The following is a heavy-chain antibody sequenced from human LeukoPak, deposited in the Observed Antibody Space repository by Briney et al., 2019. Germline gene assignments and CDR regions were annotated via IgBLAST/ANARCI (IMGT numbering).Heavy chain of an antibody. CDR2: IYSSGST. Sequence: SETLSLTCTVSGGSISSGSEYWSWIRQPGGKGLEWIGRIYSSGSTNYNPSLERRMTISVDRCKNQLARKLRYGTAADTAVYYCAREEVGAVDYWGQGTLVTVSS. V-gene: IGHV4-61*02. CDR1: GGSISSGSEY. D-gene: IGHD1-26*01. J-gene: IGHJ4*02. CDR3: AREEVGAVDY.